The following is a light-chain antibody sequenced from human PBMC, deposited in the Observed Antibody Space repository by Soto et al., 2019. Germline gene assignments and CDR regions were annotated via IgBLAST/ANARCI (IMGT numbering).Light chain of an antibody. CDR1: QSVNSY. Sequence: EIVLTQSPATLSSSPGERATLSCRASQSVNSYLAWYQQKPGQAPRLLIYDASDRPPGIPARFSGSGSGTDFTLTISSLEPEDFAVYYCQQRSNWPLTFGGGTRVEI. CDR3: QQRSNWPLT. V-gene: IGKV3-11*01. J-gene: IGKJ4*01. CDR2: DAS.